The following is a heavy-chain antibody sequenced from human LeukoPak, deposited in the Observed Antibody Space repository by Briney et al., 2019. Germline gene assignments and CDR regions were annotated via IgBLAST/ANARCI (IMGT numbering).Heavy chain of an antibody. J-gene: IGHJ4*02. CDR1: GFTFSSYG. CDR3: ASGGYYGSANY. CDR2: ISFDATNK. V-gene: IGHV3-30*03. Sequence: PGRSLRLSCAASGFTFSSYGMHWVRQAPGKGLEWVAVISFDATNKYYADSVKGRFTISRDNSKNTLYLQMNSLRAEDTAVYYCASGGYYGSANYWGQGTLVTVSS. D-gene: IGHD3-10*01.